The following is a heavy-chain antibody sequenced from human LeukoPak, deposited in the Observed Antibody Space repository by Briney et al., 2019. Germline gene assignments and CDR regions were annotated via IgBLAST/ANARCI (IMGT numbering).Heavy chain of an antibody. J-gene: IGHJ4*02. D-gene: IGHD3-16*01. CDR3: ARDAFGPFDY. CDR1: GGSISSGSFY. CDR2: IYTSGST. V-gene: IGHV4-61*02. Sequence: SETLSLTCTVSGGSISSGSFYWSWIRQPAGKGLEWIGRIYTSGSTNYNPSLKRRVTISVDTSKNQFSLRLSSVTAADTAVYYCARDAFGPFDYWGQGTLVTVSS.